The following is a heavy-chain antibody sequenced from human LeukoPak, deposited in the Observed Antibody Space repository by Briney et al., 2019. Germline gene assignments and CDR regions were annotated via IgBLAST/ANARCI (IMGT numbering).Heavy chain of an antibody. J-gene: IGHJ4*02. CDR2: ISYDGSNK. V-gene: IGHV3-30*18. CDR1: GFTFSSYG. Sequence: GGSLRLSCAASGFTFSSYGMHWVRQAPGKGLEWVAVISYDGSNKYYADSVKGRFTISRDNSKNTLYLQMNSLRAEDTAVYYCAKGQGSGSYFPLDYWGQGTLVTVSS. D-gene: IGHD3-10*01. CDR3: AKGQGSGSYFPLDY.